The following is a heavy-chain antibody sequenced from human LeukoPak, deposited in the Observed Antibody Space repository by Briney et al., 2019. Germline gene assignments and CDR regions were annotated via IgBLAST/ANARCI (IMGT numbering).Heavy chain of an antibody. CDR3: AGGLWGSYFEY. V-gene: IGHV1-46*01. CDR1: GGTFSSYA. CDR2: INPRGGST. J-gene: IGHJ4*02. D-gene: IGHD3-16*01. Sequence: GASVKVSCKASGGTFSSYAISWVRQAPGQGLEWMGLINPRGGSTRYAQKFQGRVTMTRDTSTSTVYMELSSLRSDDTAVYYCAGGLWGSYFEYWGQGTLVTVSS.